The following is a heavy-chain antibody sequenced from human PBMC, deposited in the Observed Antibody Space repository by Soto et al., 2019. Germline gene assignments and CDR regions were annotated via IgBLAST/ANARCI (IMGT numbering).Heavy chain of an antibody. CDR1: GFAFSSYA. CDR3: AKGLLDRNLAYDDYVVA. D-gene: IGHD3-3*01. J-gene: IGHJ4*02. Sequence: GGSLSLSCAASGFAFSSYAMSWVRQAPGKGLEWVSAISGSGGSTYYADSVKGRFTISRDNSKNTLYLQMNSLRAEDTAVYYCAKGLLDRNLAYDDYVVAWGQGTLVTVSS. V-gene: IGHV3-23*01. CDR2: ISGSGGST.